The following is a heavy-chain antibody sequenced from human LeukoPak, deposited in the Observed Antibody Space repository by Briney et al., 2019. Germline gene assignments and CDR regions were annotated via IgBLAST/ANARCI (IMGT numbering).Heavy chain of an antibody. Sequence: GESLKISCKGSGYSFTSYWIGWVRQMPGKGLEWMGIIYPGDSDTRYSPSIQGQVTISADKSISTAYLQWSSLKASDTAMYYCARRVGGYSYGYPFDYWGQGTLVTVSS. CDR2: IYPGDSDT. CDR3: ARRVGGYSYGYPFDY. V-gene: IGHV5-51*01. D-gene: IGHD5-18*01. CDR1: GYSFTSYW. J-gene: IGHJ4*02.